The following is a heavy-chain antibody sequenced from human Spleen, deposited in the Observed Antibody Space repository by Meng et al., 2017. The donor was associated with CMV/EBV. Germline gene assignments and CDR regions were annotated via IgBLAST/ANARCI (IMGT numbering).Heavy chain of an antibody. J-gene: IGHJ4*02. CDR3: ARSGSRWLQPYYFDY. Sequence: GESLKISCKDSGYSFTSYWIGWVRQMPGKGLEWMGIIYPGDSDTRYSPSFQGQVTISADKSISTAYLQWSSLKASDTAMYYCARSGSRWLQPYYFDYWGQGTLVTVSS. CDR1: GYSFTSYW. CDR2: IYPGDSDT. V-gene: IGHV5-51*01. D-gene: IGHD5-24*01.